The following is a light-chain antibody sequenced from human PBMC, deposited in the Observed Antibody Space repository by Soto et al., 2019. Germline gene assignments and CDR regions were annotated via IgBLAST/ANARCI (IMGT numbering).Light chain of an antibody. CDR1: SSDAGSHKL. Sequence: QSALTQPASVSGSPGQSISISCTGTSSDAGSHKLISWYQHHPGKAPKLIIYDATKRPSGVSDRFSGSKSDNTASLTISGLQAEDEADYYCSSYTTTSTLVFGGGTKVTVL. V-gene: IGLV2-14*02. CDR3: SSYTTTSTLV. J-gene: IGLJ3*02. CDR2: DAT.